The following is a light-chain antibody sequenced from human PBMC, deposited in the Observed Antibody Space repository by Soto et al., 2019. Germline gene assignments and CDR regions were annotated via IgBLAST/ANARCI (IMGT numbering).Light chain of an antibody. J-gene: IGLJ1*01. CDR3: SSYASGGSYV. CDR2: GVS. CDR1: CSDVGGYNA. V-gene: IGLV2-14*03. Sequence: QSALTQPASVSGSPGQSITISCSGSCSDVGGYNAVSWYQQHPGKVPKLVIYGVSDRPSGISSRFSASKSGNTASLTISGLQAEDEADYYCSSYASGGSYVFGTGTKPTVL.